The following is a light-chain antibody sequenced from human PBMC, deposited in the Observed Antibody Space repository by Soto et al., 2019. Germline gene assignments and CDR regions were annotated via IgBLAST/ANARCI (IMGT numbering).Light chain of an antibody. CDR3: SSYTSSITWV. Sequence: QSVPTQPASVSGSPGQSITISCTGTSSDVGGYNYVSWYQQHPGKAPKLVISQVTNRPSGVSDRFSGSKSGNTASLTISGLQAEDEADYYCSSYTSSITWVFGGGTKLTVL. CDR1: SSDVGGYNY. CDR2: QVT. J-gene: IGLJ3*02. V-gene: IGLV2-14*01.